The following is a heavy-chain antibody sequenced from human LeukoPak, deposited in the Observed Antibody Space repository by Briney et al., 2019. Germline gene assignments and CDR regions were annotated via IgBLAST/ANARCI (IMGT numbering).Heavy chain of an antibody. D-gene: IGHD5-18*01. CDR3: ARSGYSYGPTPPFFDY. V-gene: IGHV3-7*01. Sequence: GGSLRLSCAASAFTFSDYWMTWVRQTPGKGLEWVANIKQDGSEKYYVDSVKGRFTISRDNAKNSLYLQMNSLRAEDTAVYYCARSGYSYGPTPPFFDYWGQGTLVTVSS. CDR2: IKQDGSEK. CDR1: AFTFSDYW. J-gene: IGHJ4*02.